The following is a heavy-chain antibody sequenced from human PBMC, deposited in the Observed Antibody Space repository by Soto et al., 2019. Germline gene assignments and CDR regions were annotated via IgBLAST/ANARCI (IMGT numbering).Heavy chain of an antibody. J-gene: IGHJ6*02. V-gene: IGHV1-24*01. D-gene: IGHD1-26*01. CDR1: GYTLTELS. Sequence: QVQLVQSGAEVKKPGASVKVSCKVSGYTLTELSMHWVRQAPGKGLEWMGGFDPEDGETIYAQKFQGRVTMTEDTSTDTAYMELSSLRSEDTAVYYCATDCQSGSYCHQSGGMDVWGQGTTVTVSS. CDR2: FDPEDGET. CDR3: ATDCQSGSYCHQSGGMDV.